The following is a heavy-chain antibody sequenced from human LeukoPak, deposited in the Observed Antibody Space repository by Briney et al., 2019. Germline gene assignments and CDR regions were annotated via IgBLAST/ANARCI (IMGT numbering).Heavy chain of an antibody. Sequence: ASVKVSCKASGYTFTSYYMHWVRQAPGQGLEWMGIINPSGGSTSYAQKFQGRVTMTRDTSTSTVYMELSSLRSEDTAVYYCARAGITGTKRVSFDPWGQGTLVTVSS. V-gene: IGHV1-46*01. CDR2: INPSGGST. J-gene: IGHJ5*02. CDR3: ARAGITGTKRVSFDP. D-gene: IGHD1-7*01. CDR1: GYTFTSYY.